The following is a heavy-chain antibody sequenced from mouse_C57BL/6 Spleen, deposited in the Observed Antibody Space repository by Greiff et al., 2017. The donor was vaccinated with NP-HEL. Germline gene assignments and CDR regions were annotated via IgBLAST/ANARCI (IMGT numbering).Heavy chain of an antibody. Sequence: EVQLVESGGGLVKPGGSLKLSCAASGFTFSSYAMSWVRQTPEKRLEWVATISDGGSYTYYPDNVKGRFTISRDNAKNNLYLQMRHLKSEDTAMYYCATYGNYVLYALDYWGQGTSVTVSS. D-gene: IGHD2-1*01. J-gene: IGHJ4*01. CDR3: ATYGNYVLYALDY. V-gene: IGHV5-4*01. CDR2: ISDGGSYT. CDR1: GFTFSSYA.